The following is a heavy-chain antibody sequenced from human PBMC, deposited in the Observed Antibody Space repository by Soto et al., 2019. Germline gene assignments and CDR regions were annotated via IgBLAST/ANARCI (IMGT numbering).Heavy chain of an antibody. CDR2: IYPSDSYT. D-gene: IGHD2-15*01. CDR3: ARGAIGSFPLY. V-gene: IGHV5-51*01. Sequence: PGQAWKIPCKGSSDSFTNYCLDWLRQMPWKGLEWVGIIYPSDSYTRYSPSFQGQVTISADKSISTAYLHYSSLKASDTAIYYCARGAIGSFPLYLRQG. J-gene: IGHJ4*02. CDR1: SDSFTNYC.